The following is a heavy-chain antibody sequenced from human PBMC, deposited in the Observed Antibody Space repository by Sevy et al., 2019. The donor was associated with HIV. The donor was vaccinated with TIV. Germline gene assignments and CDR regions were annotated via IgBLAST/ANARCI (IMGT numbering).Heavy chain of an antibody. Sequence: GGSLRLSCAASGFTFSSYAMHWVRQAPGKGLEWVALISYDGSNKYYADSVKGRFTISRDNSKNTLYLQMNSLRAEDTAVYYCARDGTIFGVVIIGTFDYWGQGTLVTVSS. CDR1: GFTFSSYA. CDR2: ISYDGSNK. D-gene: IGHD3-3*01. J-gene: IGHJ4*02. V-gene: IGHV3-30-3*01. CDR3: ARDGTIFGVVIIGTFDY.